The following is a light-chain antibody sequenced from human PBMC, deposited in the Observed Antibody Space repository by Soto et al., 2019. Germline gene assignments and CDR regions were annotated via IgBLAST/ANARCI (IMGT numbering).Light chain of an antibody. CDR2: GAS. CDR3: QQYGSSPQT. Sequence: EIVLTQSPGTLSLSPGERATLFCRASQSVATSQLAWYQQKPGQAPRLLIGASSRATGVPDRFIASGSGTDFTLTISRLEPEDFAVYYCQQYGSSPQTFGQGTKVEIK. CDR1: QSVATSQ. V-gene: IGKV3-20*01. J-gene: IGKJ1*01.